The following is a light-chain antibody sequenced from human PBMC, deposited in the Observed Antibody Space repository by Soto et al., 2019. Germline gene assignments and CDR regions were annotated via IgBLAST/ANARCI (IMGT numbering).Light chain of an antibody. CDR3: QSYNSSRSGYV. Sequence: QSVLTQPPSVSGAPGQRVTISCTGSSSNIGAGYDVHWYQQLPGTAPKLLIYGNSNRPSGVPDRFSGSKSGTSASLAITGLQAEDEADYYCQSYNSSRSGYVFGTGTQVTVL. CDR1: SSNIGAGYD. V-gene: IGLV1-40*01. CDR2: GNS. J-gene: IGLJ1*01.